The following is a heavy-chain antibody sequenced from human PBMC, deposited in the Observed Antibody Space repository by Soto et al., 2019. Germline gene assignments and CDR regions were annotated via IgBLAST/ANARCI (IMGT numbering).Heavy chain of an antibody. CDR2: IYPGDSDT. V-gene: IGHV5-51*01. Sequence: GESLKISCKGSGYSFTSYWIGWVRQMPGKGLEWMGIIYPGDSDTRYSPSFQGQVTISPDKSISTAYLQWSSLKASDTAMYYCARHPSSIAAADSYYYYGRDVWGQGTMVTVSS. CDR1: GYSFTSYW. CDR3: ARHPSSIAAADSYYYYGRDV. J-gene: IGHJ6*02. D-gene: IGHD6-13*01.